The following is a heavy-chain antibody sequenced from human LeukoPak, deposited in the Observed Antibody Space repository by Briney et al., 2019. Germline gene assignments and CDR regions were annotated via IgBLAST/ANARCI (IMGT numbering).Heavy chain of an antibody. J-gene: IGHJ4*02. D-gene: IGHD4-17*01. CDR1: GFTFSSYA. CDR2: ISGSGGST. CDR3: AKGFHYYGDTGYNY. Sequence: PGGSLRLSCAASGFTFSSYAMSLVRQAPGKGLEWVSAISGSGGSTYYADSVKGRFTISRDNSKNTLYLQMNSLRAEDTAVYYCAKGFHYYGDTGYNYWGQGTLVTVSS. V-gene: IGHV3-23*01.